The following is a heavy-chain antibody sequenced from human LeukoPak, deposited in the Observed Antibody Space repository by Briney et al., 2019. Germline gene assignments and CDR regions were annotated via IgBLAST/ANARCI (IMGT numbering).Heavy chain of an antibody. J-gene: IGHJ4*02. V-gene: IGHV4-59*01. CDR2: ISSSGDT. Sequence: SETLSLTCTVSGDSISRYYWGWIRQPPGKALEWIQYISSSGDTNSNPSVKSRVTISVDTSKNLFSLKLSSVTAADTAVYYCARHRGSSGYDYFDSWGQGTLVTVSS. CDR1: GDSISRYY. D-gene: IGHD5-12*01. CDR3: ARHRGSSGYDYFDS.